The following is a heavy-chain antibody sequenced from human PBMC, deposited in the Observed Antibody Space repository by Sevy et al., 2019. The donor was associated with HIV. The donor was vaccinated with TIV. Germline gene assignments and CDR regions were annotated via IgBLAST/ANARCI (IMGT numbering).Heavy chain of an antibody. CDR2: ISYDGSNK. V-gene: IGHV3-30*04. CDR3: ARESDILTGYPRSFDY. D-gene: IGHD3-9*01. J-gene: IGHJ4*02. Sequence: GGSLRLSCAASGFTFSSYAIHWVRQAPGKGLEWVAVISYDGSNKYYADSVKGRFTISRDNSENTLYLQMTSLRPEDTAVYYCARESDILTGYPRSFDYWGQGTLVTVSS. CDR1: GFTFSSYA.